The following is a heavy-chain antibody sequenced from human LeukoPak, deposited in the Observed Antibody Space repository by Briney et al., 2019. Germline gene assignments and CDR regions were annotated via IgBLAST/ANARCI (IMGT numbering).Heavy chain of an antibody. CDR3: ARGRYDFWSGLNWFDP. CDR2: IYHSGST. J-gene: IGHJ5*02. D-gene: IGHD3-3*01. CDR1: GGSISSSNW. V-gene: IGHV4-4*02. Sequence: SGTLSLTCAVSGGSISSSNWWSWVRQPPGKGLEWIGEIYHSGSTNYNPSLKSRVTISVDKSKNQFSLKLSSVTAADTAVYYCARGRYDFWSGLNWFDPWGQGTLVTVSS.